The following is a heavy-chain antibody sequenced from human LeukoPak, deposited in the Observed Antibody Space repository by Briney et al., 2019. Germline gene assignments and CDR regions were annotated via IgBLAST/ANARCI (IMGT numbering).Heavy chain of an antibody. J-gene: IGHJ4*02. CDR1: GFTFSSYS. V-gene: IGHV3-48*01. CDR3: AKPDTAAGTLGH. Sequence: GGSLRLSCAASGFTFSSYSMIWVRQAPGKGLEWVSYISSSSSTIYYADSVKGRFTISRDNSKNTLYLQMNTLRAEDTAVYYCAKPDTAAGTLGHWGQGTLVTVSS. CDR2: ISSSSSTI. D-gene: IGHD6-13*01.